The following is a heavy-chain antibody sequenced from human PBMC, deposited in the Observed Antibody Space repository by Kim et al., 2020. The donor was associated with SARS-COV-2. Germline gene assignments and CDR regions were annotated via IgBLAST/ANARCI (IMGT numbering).Heavy chain of an antibody. D-gene: IGHD3-9*01. CDR3: ERGYLTGSYPYDY. V-gene: IGHV3-33*01. CDR1: GFPFSNYV. J-gene: IGHJ4*02. Sequence: GGSLRLSCAASGFPFSNYVMHWVRQAPGKGLEWVALMWHDGSSEYYADSVTGRFSISRDNSKNTLYLQLNSLRVEDTAIYYCERGYLTGSYPYDYWGQGTLLPVS. CDR2: MWHDGSSE.